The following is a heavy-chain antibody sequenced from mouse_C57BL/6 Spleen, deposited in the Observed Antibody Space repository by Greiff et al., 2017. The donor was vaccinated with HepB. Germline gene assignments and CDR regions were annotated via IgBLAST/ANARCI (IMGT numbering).Heavy chain of an antibody. V-gene: IGHV5-9*01. D-gene: IGHD1-1*01. Sequence: EVQLVESGGGLVKPGGSLKLSCAASGFTFSSYTMSWVRQTPEKRLEWVATISGGGGNTYYPDSVKGRFTISRDNAKNTLYLQMSSLRSEDTALYYCARGIYYYFDYWGQGTTLTVSS. CDR2: ISGGGGNT. CDR3: ARGIYYYFDY. CDR1: GFTFSSYT. J-gene: IGHJ2*01.